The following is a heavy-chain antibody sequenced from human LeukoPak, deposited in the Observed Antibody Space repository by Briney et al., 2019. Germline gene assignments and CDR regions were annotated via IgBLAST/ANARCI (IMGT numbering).Heavy chain of an antibody. Sequence: PSQTLSLTCAVSGGSISSGGYSWNWIRQPPGKSLEWIGYIYHTGNTFYNPSLKSRVTISVDRSKNQFSLRLTSVTAADTAVYYCARGFFVRENPGSWFDPWGQGTLVTVSP. CDR2: IYHTGNT. D-gene: IGHD3-10*02. CDR1: GGSISSGGYS. J-gene: IGHJ5*02. CDR3: ARGFFVRENPGSWFDP. V-gene: IGHV4-30-2*01.